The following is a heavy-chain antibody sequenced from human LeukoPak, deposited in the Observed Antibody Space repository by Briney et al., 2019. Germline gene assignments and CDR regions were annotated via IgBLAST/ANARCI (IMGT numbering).Heavy chain of an antibody. Sequence: MTSETLSLTCTVSGYSISSGYYWGWIRQPPGKGLEWIGSIYHSGSTYYNPSLKSRVTISVDTSKNQFSLKLSSVTAADTAVYYCARMPGYSYYYMDVWGKGTTVTVSS. V-gene: IGHV4-38-2*02. CDR3: ARMPGYSYYYMDV. J-gene: IGHJ6*03. D-gene: IGHD5-18*01. CDR1: GYSISSGYY. CDR2: IYHSGST.